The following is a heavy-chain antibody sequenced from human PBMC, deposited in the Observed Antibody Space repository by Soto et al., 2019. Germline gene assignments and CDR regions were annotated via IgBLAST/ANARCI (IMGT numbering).Heavy chain of an antibody. CDR1: GFNFSDYY. D-gene: IGHD3-10*01. Sequence: GGSLRLSSAASGFNFSDYYMSWIRQAPGKGLEWVSYISSSSSYTNYADSVKGRFTISRDNAKNSLYLQMNSLRAEDTAVYYCARDHYGPGWFDPWGQGTLVTVSS. CDR3: ARDHYGPGWFDP. V-gene: IGHV3-11*05. J-gene: IGHJ5*02. CDR2: ISSSSSYT.